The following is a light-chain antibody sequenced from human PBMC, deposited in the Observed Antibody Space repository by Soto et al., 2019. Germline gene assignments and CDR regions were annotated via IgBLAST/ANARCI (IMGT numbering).Light chain of an antibody. V-gene: IGKV1-12*01. CDR1: QGISNW. CDR2: AAS. J-gene: IGKJ3*01. CDR3: QQVNSFPFS. Sequence: DIQMTQSPSSVSASVGDRVTITCRASQGISNWLAWYQQKPGKAPKLLIYAASSLHSGVPSWFVGSGSVLDFTLPITTLQPEDFATYYCQQVNSFPFSFGPITKVDIK.